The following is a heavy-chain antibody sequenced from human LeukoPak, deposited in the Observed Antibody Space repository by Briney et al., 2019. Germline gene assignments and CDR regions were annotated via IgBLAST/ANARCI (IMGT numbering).Heavy chain of an antibody. CDR2: IWYDGSNK. J-gene: IGHJ4*02. V-gene: IGHV3-33*06. Sequence: PGRSLRLSCAASGFTFSSCGMHWVRQAPGKGLEWVAVIWYDGSNKYYADSVKGRFTISRDNSKNTLYLQMNSLRAEDTAVYYCAKDSDYGGNWNYFDYWGQGTLVTVSS. D-gene: IGHD4-23*01. CDR1: GFTFSSCG. CDR3: AKDSDYGGNWNYFDY.